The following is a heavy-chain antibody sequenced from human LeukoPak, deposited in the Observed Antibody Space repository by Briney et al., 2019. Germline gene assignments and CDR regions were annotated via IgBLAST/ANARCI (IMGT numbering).Heavy chain of an antibody. J-gene: IGHJ5*02. CDR3: AADRKNYDFWSGYYTGIGFDP. D-gene: IGHD3-3*01. CDR2: IVVGSGNT. Sequence: SVKVSGKASGFTFTSSAVQWVRQARGQRLEWIGLIVVGSGNTNYAQKFQERVTITRDMSTSTAYMELSSLRSEDTAVYYCAADRKNYDFWSGYYTGIGFDPWGQGTLVTVSS. CDR1: GFTFTSSA. V-gene: IGHV1-58*01.